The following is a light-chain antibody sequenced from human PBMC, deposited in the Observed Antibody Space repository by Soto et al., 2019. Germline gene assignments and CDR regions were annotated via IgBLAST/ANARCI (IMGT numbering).Light chain of an antibody. CDR2: AAS. CDR3: QQVNSYPHT. CDR1: QGISTY. Sequence: DIQLTQSPSFLSASVGDRVTITCRASQGISTYFAWYQHKPGKAPKLLIYAASTLQSGVPSRFSGSGSGTEFTLTISSLQPEDFATYYCQQVNSYPHTFGQGTKLEIK. V-gene: IGKV1-9*01. J-gene: IGKJ2*01.